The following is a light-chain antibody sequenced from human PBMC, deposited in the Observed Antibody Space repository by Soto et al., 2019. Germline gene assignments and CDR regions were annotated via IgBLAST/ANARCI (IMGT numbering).Light chain of an antibody. CDR2: KAS. CDR1: ESVRSW. J-gene: IGKJ1*01. V-gene: IGKV1-5*03. CDR3: QQYNKYPWT. Sequence: DLETTPSPSIPSASIGYIFTITLLASESVRSWLAWFQQHPVKAPQLLIYKASTLASGVPSRFSGSGSGTEFTLTISSLQPDDFATYYCQQYNKYPWTVGQGTQVDIK.